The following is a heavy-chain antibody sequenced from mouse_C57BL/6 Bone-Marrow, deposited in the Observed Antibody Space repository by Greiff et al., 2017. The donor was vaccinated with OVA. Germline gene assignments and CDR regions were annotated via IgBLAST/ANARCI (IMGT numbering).Heavy chain of an antibody. D-gene: IGHD1-1*01. J-gene: IGHJ1*03. CDR1: GFTFSDYG. CDR3: ARRRIYYGSSYGYFDV. Sequence: EVQRVESGGGLVKPGGSLKLSCAASGFTFSDYGMHWVRQAPEKGLEWVAYISSGSSTIYYADTVKGRFTISRDNAKNTLFLQMTSLRSEDTAMYYCARRRIYYGSSYGYFDVWGTGTTVTVSS. CDR2: ISSGSSTI. V-gene: IGHV5-17*01.